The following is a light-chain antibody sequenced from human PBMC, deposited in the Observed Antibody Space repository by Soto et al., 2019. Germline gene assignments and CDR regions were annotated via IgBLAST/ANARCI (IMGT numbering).Light chain of an antibody. J-gene: IGKJ3*01. CDR3: QQCGCSPLFR. V-gene: IGKV3-20*01. Sequence: EIVLTQSPAPLSLSPGERATLSCTASQSVTSSCLAWYQRKPGQAPRLLIHTTSTRATDIPDRFSGSGSGPDFTLTISRLQPEDFAVYYGQQCGCSPLFRFGPGTRVDI. CDR1: QSVTSSC. CDR2: TTS.